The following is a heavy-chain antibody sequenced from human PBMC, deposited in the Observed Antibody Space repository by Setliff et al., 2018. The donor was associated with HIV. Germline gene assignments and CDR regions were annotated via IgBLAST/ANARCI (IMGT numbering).Heavy chain of an antibody. V-gene: IGHV4-59*11. CDR3: ARTRGRALLSYYFDS. CDR1: GGSISSHY. D-gene: IGHD2-2*01. CDR2: MYFRGNA. Sequence: SETLSLTCTVSGGSISSHYWSWIRQAPGKGLEWIGTMYFRGNARNSPSLKSRVTISVDTSRDQFSLKLSSVTAADTAVYYCARTRGRALLSYYFDSWGQGRLVTVSS. J-gene: IGHJ4*02.